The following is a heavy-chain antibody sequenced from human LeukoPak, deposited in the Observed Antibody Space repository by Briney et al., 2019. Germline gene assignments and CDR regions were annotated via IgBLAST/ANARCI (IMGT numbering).Heavy chain of an antibody. CDR2: INAGNGNT. J-gene: IGHJ4*02. V-gene: IGHV1-3*01. D-gene: IGHD4-23*01. CDR3: ARVARVYGGNSVWGY. CDR1: GYTFTSYA. Sequence: GASVKVSCKASGYTFTSYAMHWVRQAPGQRLEWMGWINAGNGNTKYSQKFQGRVTITRDTSASTAYMELSSLRSEDTAVYYCARVARVYGGNSVWGYWGQGTLVTVSS.